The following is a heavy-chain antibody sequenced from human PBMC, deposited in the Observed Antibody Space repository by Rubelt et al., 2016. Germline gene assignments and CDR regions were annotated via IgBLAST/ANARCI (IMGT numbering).Heavy chain of an antibody. Sequence: VQLQQWGAGLLKPSETLSLTCAVYGGSFSGYYWSWIRQPPGKGLEWIGEINHSGSTNYNPSLKSRVTISVDTSKNQFSLRLRSVTAADTAVYYCAKHVGYCSSTSCYADYYYGMDVWGQGTTVTVSS. J-gene: IGHJ6*02. CDR1: GGSFSGYY. D-gene: IGHD2-2*01. CDR3: AKHVGYCSSTSCYADYYYGMDV. V-gene: IGHV4-34*01. CDR2: INHSGST.